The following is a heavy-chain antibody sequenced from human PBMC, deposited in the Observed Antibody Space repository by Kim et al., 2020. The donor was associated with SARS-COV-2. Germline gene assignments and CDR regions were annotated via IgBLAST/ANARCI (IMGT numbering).Heavy chain of an antibody. Sequence: GGSLRLSCAASGFTFSSYAMSWVRQAPGKGLEWVSGISDISGTGGYTYYADSVKGRFTISRDNSRNTLYLQMNSLRAEDTAVYYCTNHPRRNLDYWGHGTLVTVSS. CDR2: ISDISGTGGYT. V-gene: IGHV3-23*01. CDR1: GFTFSSYA. D-gene: IGHD1-1*01. CDR3: TNHPRRNLDY. J-gene: IGHJ4*01.